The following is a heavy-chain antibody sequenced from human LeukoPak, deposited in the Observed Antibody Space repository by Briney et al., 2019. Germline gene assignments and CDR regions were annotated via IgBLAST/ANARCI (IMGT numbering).Heavy chain of an antibody. CDR3: ARDHYDFWSGYYRGYYYYGMDV. CDR2: ISYDGSNK. J-gene: IGHJ6*02. V-gene: IGHV3-30*04. Sequence: GGSLRLSCAASGFTFSSYAMHWVRQAPGEGLEWVAVISYDGSNKYYADSVKGRFTISRDNSKNTLYLQMNSLRAEDTAVYYCARDHYDFWSGYYRGYYYYGMDVWGQGTTVTVSS. D-gene: IGHD3-3*01. CDR1: GFTFSSYA.